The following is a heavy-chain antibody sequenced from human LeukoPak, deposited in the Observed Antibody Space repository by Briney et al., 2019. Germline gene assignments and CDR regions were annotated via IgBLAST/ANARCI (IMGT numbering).Heavy chain of an antibody. V-gene: IGHV4-30-2*01. CDR2: IYHSGST. CDR3: ARWSGSVTARNYYYYMDV. CDR1: GGSISSGGYS. Sequence: TSETLSLTCAVSGGSISSGGYSWSWIRQPPGKGLEWIGYIYHSGSTYYNPSLRTRVTISVDASRNQFSLNLSSVTAADTAVYYCARWSGSVTARNYYYYMDVWGEGTTVTVSS. J-gene: IGHJ6*03. D-gene: IGHD6-6*01.